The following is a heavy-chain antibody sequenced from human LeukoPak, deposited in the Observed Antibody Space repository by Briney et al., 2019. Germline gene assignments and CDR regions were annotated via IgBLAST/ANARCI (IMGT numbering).Heavy chain of an antibody. J-gene: IGHJ4*02. CDR1: GYTFTGYY. Sequence: GASVKVSCKASGYTFTGYYMHWVRQAPGQGLEWMGWINPNSGGTNYAQKFQGRVTMTRDTPISTAYMELSRLRSDDTAVYYCARGGGTPGTGFAEGVYWGQGTLVTVSS. CDR2: INPNSGGT. V-gene: IGHV1-2*02. CDR3: ARGGGTPGTGFAEGVY. D-gene: IGHD2-8*02.